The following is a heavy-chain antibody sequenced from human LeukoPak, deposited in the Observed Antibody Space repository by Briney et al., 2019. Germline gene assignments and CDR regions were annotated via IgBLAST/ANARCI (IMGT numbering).Heavy chain of an antibody. V-gene: IGHV3-9*01. D-gene: IGHD6-19*01. CDR2: ISWNSGSI. CDR1: GFIFNNYA. CDR3: AKDNRRHYTSGPNPDSLH. J-gene: IGHJ4*02. Sequence: GGSLRLSCAGSGFIFNNYAMHWVRQPPGKGLEWVSGISWNSGSIDYADSVKGRFTISRDNAKNSLYLQLNSLRVEDTAFYYCAKDNRRHYTSGPNPDSLHWGQGALVTVSS.